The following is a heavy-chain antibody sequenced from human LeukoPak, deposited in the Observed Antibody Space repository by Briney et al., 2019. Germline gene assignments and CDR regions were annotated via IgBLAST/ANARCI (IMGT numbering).Heavy chain of an antibody. CDR3: AKGGISMIVVSNWYFDL. D-gene: IGHD3-22*01. V-gene: IGHV3-30*18. CDR1: GFTFSDYG. CDR2: ISYDGSNK. Sequence: GGSLRLSCAASGFTFSDYGMHWVRQAPGKGLQWVAVISYDGSNKYYAGSVKGRFTISRDNSRNTLYLQMNSLRAEDTAVYYCAKGGISMIVVSNWYFDLWGRGTLVTVSS. J-gene: IGHJ2*01.